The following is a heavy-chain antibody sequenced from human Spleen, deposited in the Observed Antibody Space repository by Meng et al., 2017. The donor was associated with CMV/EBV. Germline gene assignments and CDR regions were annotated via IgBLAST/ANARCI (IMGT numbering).Heavy chain of an antibody. CDR3: ARHDGGYGDYFDH. J-gene: IGHJ4*02. D-gene: IGHD5-12*01. CDR2: INHSGST. V-gene: IGHV4-34*01. CDR1: GGSFSGYY. Sequence: QVPLRQWGAGLLKPSETLSLTCAVYGGSFSGYYWSLIRQPPGKGLEWIGEINHSGSTNYNPSLKSRVTISVDTSKNQFSLKLSSVTATDTAVYYCARHDGGYGDYFDHWGQGTLVTVSS.